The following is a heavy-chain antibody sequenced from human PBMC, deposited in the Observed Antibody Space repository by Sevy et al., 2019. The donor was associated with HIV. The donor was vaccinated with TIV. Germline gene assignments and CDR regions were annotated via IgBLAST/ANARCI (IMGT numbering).Heavy chain of an antibody. CDR2: ISGRSGTT. CDR3: AIIQEFYGNLQDY. Sequence: GGSLRLSCAASGFTFSSYSLNWVRQAPGKGLEWVSYISGRSGTTYYADSVKGRFTISRDNAKNSLYLQMNSLRDEDTAVYYCAIIQEFYGNLQDYWGQGTLVTVSS. D-gene: IGHD3-10*01. V-gene: IGHV3-48*02. CDR1: GFTFSSYS. J-gene: IGHJ4*02.